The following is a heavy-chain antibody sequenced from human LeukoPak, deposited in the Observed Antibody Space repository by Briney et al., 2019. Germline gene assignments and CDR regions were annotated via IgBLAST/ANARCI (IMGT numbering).Heavy chain of an antibody. V-gene: IGHV1-24*01. CDR1: GYTLTELS. J-gene: IGHJ3*02. CDR2: FDPEDGET. Sequence: ASVKVSCKVSGYTLTELSMHWVRQAPGKGLEWMGGFDPEDGETIYAQKFQGRVTMTEDTSTDTAYMELSSLRSEHTAVYYCARGGATLHQPNAFDICGQGTLVTVSS. D-gene: IGHD1-26*01. CDR3: ARGGATLHQPNAFDI.